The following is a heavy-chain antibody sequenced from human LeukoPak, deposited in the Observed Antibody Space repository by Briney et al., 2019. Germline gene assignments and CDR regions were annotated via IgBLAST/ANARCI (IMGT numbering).Heavy chain of an antibody. CDR2: INHSGST. V-gene: IGHV4-34*01. CDR1: GGSFSGYY. D-gene: IGHD5-12*01. Sequence: PSETLSLTCAVYGGSFSGYYWSWIRQPPGKGLEWIGEINHSGSTNYNPSLKSRVTISVDTSKNQFSLKLSSVTAADTAVYYCARGRAKTDIVATTYFDYWGQGTLVTVSS. CDR3: ARGRAKTDIVATTYFDY. J-gene: IGHJ4*02.